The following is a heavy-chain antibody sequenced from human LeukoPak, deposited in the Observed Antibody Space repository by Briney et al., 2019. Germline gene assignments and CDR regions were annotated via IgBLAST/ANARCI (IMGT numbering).Heavy chain of an antibody. Sequence: SQTLSLTSTGSGCTISSGSYYRSWIRQPAGKGLECIGRIHPTGSTNYNPSLKSRVAISIDTSKNQFSLKLSSVSAADTAVYYCASTNGYSYGSLYDYWGQGTLVTVSS. V-gene: IGHV4-61*02. D-gene: IGHD5-18*01. CDR1: GCTISSGSYY. J-gene: IGHJ4*02. CDR3: ASTNGYSYGSLYDY. CDR2: IHPTGST.